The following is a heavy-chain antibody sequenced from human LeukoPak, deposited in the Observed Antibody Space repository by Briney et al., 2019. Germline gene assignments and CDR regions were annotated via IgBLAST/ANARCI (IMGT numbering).Heavy chain of an antibody. V-gene: IGHV4-39*07. CDR1: GGSISSSSYY. Sequence: SETLSLTCTVSGGSISSSSYYWGWIRQPPGKGLEWIGSIYYSGSTYYNPSLKSRVTISVDTSKNQFSLKLSSVTAADTAVYYCARVVYGDSSKDFDYWGQGTLVTVSS. CDR2: IYYSGST. CDR3: ARVVYGDSSKDFDY. D-gene: IGHD4-17*01. J-gene: IGHJ4*02.